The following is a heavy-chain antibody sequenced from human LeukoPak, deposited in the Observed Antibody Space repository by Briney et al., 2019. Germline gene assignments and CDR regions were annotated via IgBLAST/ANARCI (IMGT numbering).Heavy chain of an antibody. CDR1: GFTFSNYW. CDR3: AREGGGGGYYSDSYGHPHFDC. Sequence: GGSLRLSCAASGFTFSNYWMTWVRQAPGKGLEWVANMKPDGSEEYYVDSVRGRSTVSRDNARNSLYLQMDSLRAEDTAVYYCAREGGGGGYYSDSYGHPHFDCWGPGTLVTVSS. D-gene: IGHD3-22*01. V-gene: IGHV3-7*01. J-gene: IGHJ4*02. CDR2: MKPDGSEE.